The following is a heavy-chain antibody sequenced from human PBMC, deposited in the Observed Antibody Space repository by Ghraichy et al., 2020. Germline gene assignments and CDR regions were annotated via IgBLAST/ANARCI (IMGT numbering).Heavy chain of an antibody. CDR1: GFTFSSYA. V-gene: IGHV3-23*01. J-gene: IGHJ4*02. CDR2: ISGSGGST. Sequence: GGSLRLSCAASGFTFSSYAMSWVRQAPGKGLEWVSAISGSGGSTYYADSVKGRFTISRDNSKNTLYLQMNSLRAEDTAVYYCAKDMGIRVVTAMAYWGQGTLVTVSS. CDR3: AKDMGIRVVTAMAY. D-gene: IGHD2-21*02.